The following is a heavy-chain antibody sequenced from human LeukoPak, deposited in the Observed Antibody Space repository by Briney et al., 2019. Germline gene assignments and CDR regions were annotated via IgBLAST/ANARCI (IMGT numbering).Heavy chain of an antibody. Sequence: GGSLRLSCAASGFTFSSYAMSWVRQAPGKGLEWVSAIRGSGGSTYYADSVKGRFTISRDNSKNTLYLQMNSLRAEDTAVYYCAKRPEAYGSGSYFSIDNWFDPWGQGTLVTVSS. CDR2: IRGSGGST. CDR1: GFTFSSYA. V-gene: IGHV3-23*01. D-gene: IGHD3-10*01. J-gene: IGHJ5*02. CDR3: AKRPEAYGSGSYFSIDNWFDP.